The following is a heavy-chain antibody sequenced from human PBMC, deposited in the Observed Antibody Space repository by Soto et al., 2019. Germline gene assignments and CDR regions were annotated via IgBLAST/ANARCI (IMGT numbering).Heavy chain of an antibody. CDR2: IYYSGST. D-gene: IGHD6-13*01. V-gene: IGHV4-59*08. Sequence: SETLSLACTVSGGSISSYYWSWIRQPPGKGLEWIGYIYYSGSTNYNPSLKSRVTISVDTSKNQFSLKLSSVTAADTAVYYCVRQLSSSWYGEFDYRAQRTPVTGSS. CDR3: VRQLSSSWYGEFDY. J-gene: IGHJ4*02. CDR1: GGSISSYY.